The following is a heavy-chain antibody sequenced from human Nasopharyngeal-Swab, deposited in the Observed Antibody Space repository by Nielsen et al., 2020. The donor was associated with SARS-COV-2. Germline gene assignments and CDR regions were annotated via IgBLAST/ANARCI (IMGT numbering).Heavy chain of an antibody. CDR1: GGPISSSNSY. V-gene: IGHV4-39*01. CDR2: IYYSGST. Sequence: VPGGPISSSNSYWGWTRQPPEKGLEWIGTIYYSGSTHYNPSLKSRLTISVDTSKNQFSLNLYTVTAADTAIYFCARRNEFSTSAAIDYWGQGTLVTVSS. D-gene: IGHD6-6*01. CDR3: ARRNEFSTSAAIDY. J-gene: IGHJ4*02.